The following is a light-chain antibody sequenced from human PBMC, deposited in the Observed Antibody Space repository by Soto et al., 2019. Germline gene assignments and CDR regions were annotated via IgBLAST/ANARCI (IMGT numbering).Light chain of an antibody. J-gene: IGKJ5*01. V-gene: IGKV3-20*01. CDR2: GAS. Sequence: EMVWTQSPGTLSLSPGERATLSCRASQSVSSSYLAWYQQKPGQPPRLLVYGASSRATGIPDRFSGSGSGTDFTLTFSRLEPEDFAGFYCQHYDSLPITFGQRTRLETK. CDR3: QHYDSLPIT. CDR1: QSVSSSY.